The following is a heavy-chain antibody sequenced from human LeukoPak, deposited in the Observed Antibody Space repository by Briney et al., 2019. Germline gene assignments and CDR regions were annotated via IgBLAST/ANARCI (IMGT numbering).Heavy chain of an antibody. D-gene: IGHD6-6*01. CDR1: GFTFSSYA. CDR3: AKDRGQLVPKYNWFDP. J-gene: IGHJ5*02. V-gene: IGHV3-23*01. Sequence: GGSLRLSCAASGFTFSSYAMNWVRQAPGKGLEWVSAISSSGSSTYYADSVRGRFTNSRDNPKNTLYLQMNNLRAEDAAVYYCAKDRGQLVPKYNWFDPWGQGTLVTVSS. CDR2: ISSSGSST.